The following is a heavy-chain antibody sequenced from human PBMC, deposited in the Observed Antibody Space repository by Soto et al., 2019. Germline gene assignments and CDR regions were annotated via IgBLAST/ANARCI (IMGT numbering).Heavy chain of an antibody. Sequence: GSLRLSCAASGFTFSSYGMHWVRQAPGKGLEWVAVIWYDGSNKYYADSVKGRFTISRDNSKNTLYLQMNSLRAEDTAVYYCARDRLNTALYDFWSGYYDYWGQGTLVTVSS. V-gene: IGHV3-33*01. CDR1: GFTFSSYG. J-gene: IGHJ4*02. CDR2: IWYDGSNK. D-gene: IGHD3-3*01. CDR3: ARDRLNTALYDFWSGYYDY.